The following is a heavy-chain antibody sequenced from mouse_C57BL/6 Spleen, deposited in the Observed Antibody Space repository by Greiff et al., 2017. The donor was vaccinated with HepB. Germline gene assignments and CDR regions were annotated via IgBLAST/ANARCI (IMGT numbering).Heavy chain of an antibody. CDR2: ISSGGDYI. D-gene: IGHD4-1*01. J-gene: IGHJ1*03. CDR1: GFTFSSYA. CDR3: TRNWDVGYFDV. Sequence: EVKVVESGEGLVKPGGSLKLSCAASGFTFSSYAMSWVRQTPEKRLEWVAYISSGGDYIYYADTVKGRFTISRDNARNTLYLQMSSLKSEDTAMYYCTRNWDVGYFDVWGTGTTVTVSS. V-gene: IGHV5-9-1*02.